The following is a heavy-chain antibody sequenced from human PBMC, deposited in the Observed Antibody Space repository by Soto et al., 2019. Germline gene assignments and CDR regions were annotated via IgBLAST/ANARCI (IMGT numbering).Heavy chain of an antibody. CDR1: GFTFSYYS. CDR2: ISSSSLHI. Sequence: EVQLVESGGGLVKPGGSLRLSCKASGFTFSYYSMNWVRQAPGKGLEWVSAISSSSLHIYYVDSVKGRFTISRDNAKSSLFLQMHSLRAEDTGVYYCVREIISTVTEPPQFWGQGTLVTVAS. CDR3: VREIISTVTEPPQF. J-gene: IGHJ4*02. V-gene: IGHV3-21*01. D-gene: IGHD4-17*01.